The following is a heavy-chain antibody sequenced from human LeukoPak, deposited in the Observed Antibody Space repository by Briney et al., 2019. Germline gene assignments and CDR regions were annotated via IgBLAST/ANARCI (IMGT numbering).Heavy chain of an antibody. Sequence: ASVKVSCKASGYTFTSYDINWVRQATGQGLEWMGWMNPNSGNTGYAQKFQGRVTMTRNTSISTSYMELSSLRSEDTAVYYCARGPNYYDSSGYYVPPYYYYGMDVWGQGTTVTASS. D-gene: IGHD3-22*01. CDR2: MNPNSGNT. V-gene: IGHV1-8*01. CDR1: GYTFTSYD. CDR3: ARGPNYYDSSGYYVPPYYYYGMDV. J-gene: IGHJ6*02.